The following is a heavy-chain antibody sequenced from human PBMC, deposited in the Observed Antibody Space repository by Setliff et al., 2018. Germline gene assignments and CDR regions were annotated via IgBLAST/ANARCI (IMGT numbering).Heavy chain of an antibody. CDR2: TIPLLPLP. CDR1: GGTLSTLS. D-gene: IGHD1-7*01. V-gene: IGHV1-69*10. Sequence: SVKVSCKASGGTLSTLSIAWVRQAPGQGLEWMGGTIPLLPLPNYAVKFQGRVTITADKSTSTAYMELRSLTSEDTAVYYCARNALTGTTRKYYYYMDVWGQGTMVTVS. J-gene: IGHJ6*03. CDR3: ARNALTGTTRKYYYYMDV.